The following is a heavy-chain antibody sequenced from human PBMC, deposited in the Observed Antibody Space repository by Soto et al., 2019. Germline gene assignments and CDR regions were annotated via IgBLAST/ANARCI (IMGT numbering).Heavy chain of an antibody. J-gene: IGHJ6*03. CDR2: ISSSSSVI. CDR3: ARDLSWGSNWYYYMDV. Sequence: EVQLVESGGGLVQPGGSLRLSCATSGFILSDCAMNWVRQAPGKGLEWVSYISSSSSVIDYADSVKGRFTVSRDNARKSLYLQMNSLRAEDKAVYYCARDLSWGSNWYYYMDVWGKGTTVTVSS. D-gene: IGHD7-27*01. V-gene: IGHV3-48*01. CDR1: GFILSDCA.